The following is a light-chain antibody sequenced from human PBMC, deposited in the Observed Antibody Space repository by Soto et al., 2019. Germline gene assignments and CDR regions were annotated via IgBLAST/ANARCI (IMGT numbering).Light chain of an antibody. CDR1: SSDVGGYKF. V-gene: IGLV2-14*01. CDR3: GSYTGSIYV. CDR2: EVS. Sequence: QSALTQPAFVSGSPGQSITISCTGTSSDVGGYKFVSWYQQHPGKAPKLIIYEVSNRPSGVSSRFSGSKSGNTASLTISGLQAEDEADYYCGSYTGSIYVFGTGTKLTVL. J-gene: IGLJ1*01.